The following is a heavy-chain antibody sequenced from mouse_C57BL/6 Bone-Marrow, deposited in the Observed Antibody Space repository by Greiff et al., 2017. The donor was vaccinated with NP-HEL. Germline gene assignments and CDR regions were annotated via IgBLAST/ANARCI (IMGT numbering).Heavy chain of an antibody. V-gene: IGHV5-16*01. J-gene: IGHJ2*01. CDR3: ARELGRFNFDY. CDR1: GFTFSDYY. D-gene: IGHD4-1*01. CDR2: INYDGSST. Sequence: EVQVVESEGGLVQPGSSMKLSCTASGFTFSDYYMAWVRQVPEKGLEWVANINYDGSSTYYLDSLKSRFIISRDNAKNILYLQMSSLKSEDTATYYCARELGRFNFDYWGQGTTLTVSS.